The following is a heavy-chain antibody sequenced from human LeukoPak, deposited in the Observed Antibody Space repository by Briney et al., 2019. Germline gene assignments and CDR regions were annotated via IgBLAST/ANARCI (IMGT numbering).Heavy chain of an antibody. Sequence: QPGGSLRLSCAASGFTFSSYAMSWVRLATGKGLEWVSAISGSGGNTYYADSVKGRFTISRDNSKNMLYLQMNSLRAEDTAVYYCAKGPVIPAATYYFDYWGQGTLVTVSS. J-gene: IGHJ4*02. V-gene: IGHV3-23*01. D-gene: IGHD2-2*01. CDR1: GFTFSSYA. CDR2: ISGSGGNT. CDR3: AKGPVIPAATYYFDY.